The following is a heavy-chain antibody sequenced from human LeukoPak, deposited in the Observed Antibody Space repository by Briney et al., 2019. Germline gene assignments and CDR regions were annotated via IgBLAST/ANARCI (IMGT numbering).Heavy chain of an antibody. J-gene: IGHJ6*03. V-gene: IGHV3-7*01. CDR1: GFTFSSYW. Sequence: PGGSLRLSCAASGFTFSSYWMSWVRQAPGKGLEWVANIKQDGSEKYYVDSVKGRFTISRDNSKNTLYLQMNSLRAEDTAVHYCAKDIVVVPAALRGDYYYYYMDVWGKGTTVTVSS. CDR3: AKDIVVVPAALRGDYYYYYMDV. D-gene: IGHD2-2*01. CDR2: IKQDGSEK.